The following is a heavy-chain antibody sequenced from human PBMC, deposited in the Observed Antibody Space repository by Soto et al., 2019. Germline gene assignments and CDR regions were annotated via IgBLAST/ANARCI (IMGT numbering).Heavy chain of an antibody. CDR1: GLTGSSYH. J-gene: IGHJ5*02. CDR2: IYSGGGI. D-gene: IGHD6-19*01. Sequence: VQLVESGGGLVQPGGSLRLSCAASGLTGSSYHMSWVRQTPGKGLEWVSGIYSGGGIYYADSVKGRFSISGDNSKNTLYLQMISRRVEDTAVYYVARDRALSGGSGRSGGWFDPWGQVTLFTVSS. V-gene: IGHV3-53*01. CDR3: ARDRALSGGSGRSGGWFDP.